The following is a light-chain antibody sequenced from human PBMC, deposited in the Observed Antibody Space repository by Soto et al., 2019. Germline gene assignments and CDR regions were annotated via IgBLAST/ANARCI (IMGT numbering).Light chain of an antibody. Sequence: DIQMTQSPSSLFASVGDRVTITCRASQSVGTYVSWYQQKEGKAPKLLINVASTLQSGVASTFSGSGSGTDFTLAISSLQPEDFATYYCQQSASTPQTFGGGTSVEIK. CDR2: VAS. CDR1: QSVGTY. V-gene: IGKV1-39*01. J-gene: IGKJ4*01. CDR3: QQSASTPQT.